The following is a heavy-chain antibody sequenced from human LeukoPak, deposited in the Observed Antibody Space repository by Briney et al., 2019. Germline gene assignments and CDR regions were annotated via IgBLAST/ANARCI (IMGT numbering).Heavy chain of an antibody. V-gene: IGHV1-2*02. D-gene: IGHD6-6*01. CDR3: ARDLGEQLGAFDY. Sequence: ASVKVSCKASGYTFTGYYMHWVRQAPGQGLEWMGWINPNSGGTNYAQKFQGRVTMTRDTSISTAYMELSRLRSDDTAVYYCARDLGEQLGAFDYWGQGTLVTVSS. J-gene: IGHJ4*02. CDR2: INPNSGGT. CDR1: GYTFTGYY.